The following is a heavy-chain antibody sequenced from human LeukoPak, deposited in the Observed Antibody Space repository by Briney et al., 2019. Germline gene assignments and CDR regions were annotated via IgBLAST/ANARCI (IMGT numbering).Heavy chain of an antibody. J-gene: IGHJ4*02. Sequence: PSGTLSLTCAVSGGSISSSNWWSWVRQPPGKGLEWIGEIYHSGSTNYNPSLKSRVTISVDTSKNQFSLKLSSVTAADTAVYYCASSGWELEYFDYWGQGTLVTVSS. CDR2: IYHSGST. CDR1: GGSISSSNW. CDR3: ASSGWELEYFDY. D-gene: IGHD1-26*01. V-gene: IGHV4-4*02.